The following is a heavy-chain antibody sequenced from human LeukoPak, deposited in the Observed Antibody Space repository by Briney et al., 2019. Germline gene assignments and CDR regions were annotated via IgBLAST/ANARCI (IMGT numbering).Heavy chain of an antibody. V-gene: IGHV3-7*01. Sequence: PGGSLRLSCVASGFTFSNYWISWVRQAPGKGLEWVANIKEDGSETNYVDSVKGRFTVSRDNAKNALYLQVSSLRAEDTAVYYCARDAPKYYYDNGGYYYWGQGTLVTVSS. CDR1: GFTFSNYW. CDR2: IKEDGSET. J-gene: IGHJ4*02. D-gene: IGHD3-22*01. CDR3: ARDAPKYYYDNGGYYY.